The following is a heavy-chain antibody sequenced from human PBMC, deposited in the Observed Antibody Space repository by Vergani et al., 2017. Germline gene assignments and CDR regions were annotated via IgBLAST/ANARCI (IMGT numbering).Heavy chain of an antibody. CDR2: ISYDGSNK. J-gene: IGHJ6*02. Sequence: QVQLVESGGGVVQPGRSLRLSCAASGFTFSSYGMHWVRQAPGKGLEWVAVISYDGSNKYYADSVKGRFTISRDNSKNTLYLQMNSLRAEDTAVYYCAKDLSGATYYYYGMDVWGQGTMVTVSS. D-gene: IGHD1-26*01. CDR1: GFTFSSYG. V-gene: IGHV3-30*18. CDR3: AKDLSGATYYYYGMDV.